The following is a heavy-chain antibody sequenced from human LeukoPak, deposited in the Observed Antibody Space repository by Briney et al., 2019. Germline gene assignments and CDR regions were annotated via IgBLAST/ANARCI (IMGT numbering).Heavy chain of an antibody. CDR1: GYTFADYY. CDR2: MNPNSGDT. V-gene: IGHV1-2*02. J-gene: IGHJ5*02. Sequence: ASVKVSCKASGYTFADYYIHWVRQAPGQGLEWVGWMNPNSGDTNYARSFQGRVTMTRDTSISTAYMELSRLRFDDTAVYYCAKDPFDQMLPENWFDPWGQGSLVTVSS. CDR3: AKDPFDQMLPENWFDP. D-gene: IGHD2-2*01.